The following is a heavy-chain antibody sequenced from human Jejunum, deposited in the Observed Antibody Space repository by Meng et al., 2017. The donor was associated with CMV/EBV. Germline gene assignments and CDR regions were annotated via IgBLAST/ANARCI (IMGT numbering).Heavy chain of an antibody. CDR1: GQY. D-gene: IGHD2-2*01. CDR2: INPNSGGT. CDR3: AREGEGYCSSTSCYPGAFDI. J-gene: IGHJ3*02. Sequence: GQYTRWVRQDPGQGLEWMGWINPNSGGTNYAQNFQGRVNMTRDTSISTAYMELSRLRSDDTAVYYCAREGEGYCSSTSCYPGAFDIWGQGTMVTVSS. V-gene: IGHV1-2*02.